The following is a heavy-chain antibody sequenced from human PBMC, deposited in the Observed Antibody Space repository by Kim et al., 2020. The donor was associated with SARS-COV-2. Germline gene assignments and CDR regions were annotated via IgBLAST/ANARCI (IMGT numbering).Heavy chain of an antibody. D-gene: IGHD4-17*01. V-gene: IGHV3-23*01. Sequence: GGSLRLSCVVSGFTFSRYAMRWVRQAPGKGLEWVSAISGSGGSTYYADSVKGRFTISRDTSKNTMYLQMNSLRAEDTAVYYCAKVSGNDYGDPLDYWGQGTLVTVSS. J-gene: IGHJ4*02. CDR1: GFTFSRYA. CDR2: ISGSGGST. CDR3: AKVSGNDYGDPLDY.